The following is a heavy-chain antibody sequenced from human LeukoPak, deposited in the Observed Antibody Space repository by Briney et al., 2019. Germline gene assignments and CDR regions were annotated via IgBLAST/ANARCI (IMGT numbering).Heavy chain of an antibody. CDR2: ISYDGSNK. D-gene: IGHD3-10*01. J-gene: IGHJ4*02. V-gene: IGHV3-30-3*01. CDR3: ARDEKWFGELPFDY. CDR1: GFTFSSYA. Sequence: PGGSLRLSCAASGFTFSSYAVHWVRQAPGKGLEWVAVISYDGSNKYYADSVKGRFTISRDNSKNTLYLQMNSLRAEDTAVYYCARDEKWFGELPFDYWGQGTLVTVSS.